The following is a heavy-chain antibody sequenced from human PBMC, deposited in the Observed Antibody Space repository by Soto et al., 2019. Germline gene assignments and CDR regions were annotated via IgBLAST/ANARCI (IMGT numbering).Heavy chain of an antibody. J-gene: IGHJ3*02. CDR3: ASYDYIWGSYRPRGAAFDI. Sequence: PSETLSLTCTVSGGSISSSSYYWGWIRQPPGKGLEWIGSIYYSGSTYYNPSLKSRVTISVDTSKNQFPLKLSSVTAADTAVYYCASYDYIWGSYRPRGAAFDIWGQGTMVTVS. CDR1: GGSISSSSYY. V-gene: IGHV4-39*01. CDR2: IYYSGST. D-gene: IGHD3-16*02.